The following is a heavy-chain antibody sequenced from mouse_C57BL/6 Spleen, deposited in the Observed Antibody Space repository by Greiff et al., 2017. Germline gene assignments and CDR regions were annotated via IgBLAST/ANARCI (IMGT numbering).Heavy chain of an antibody. Sequence: QVQLQQPGTELVKPGASVKLSCKASGYTFTSYWMHWVKQRPGQGLEWIGNINPSNGGTNYNEKFKSKDTLTVDKASSTAYMQLSSLTSEDSAVYYCARWGSSHYFDYWGQGTTLTVSS. CDR3: ARWGSSHYFDY. CDR1: GYTFTSYW. CDR2: INPSNGGT. V-gene: IGHV1-53*01. J-gene: IGHJ2*01. D-gene: IGHD1-1*01.